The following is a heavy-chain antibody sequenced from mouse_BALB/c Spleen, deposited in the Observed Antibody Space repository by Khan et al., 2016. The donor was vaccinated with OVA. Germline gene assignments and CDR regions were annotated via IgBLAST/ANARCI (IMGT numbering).Heavy chain of an antibody. CDR1: GYTFTSYT. V-gene: IGHV1-4*01. J-gene: IGHJ3*01. CDR2: INPSNGYT. CDR3: GRDGAYHRNDGWFAY. D-gene: IGHD2-14*01. Sequence: QVQLQQSGAELARPGASVKMSCKASGYTFTSYTIHWIKLRPGQGLEWIGFINPSNGYTNYNQKFKDKATLTADKSSTTVYMQLSSLTSDDSAVYNCGRDGAYHRNDGWFAYWGQGTLVTVSA.